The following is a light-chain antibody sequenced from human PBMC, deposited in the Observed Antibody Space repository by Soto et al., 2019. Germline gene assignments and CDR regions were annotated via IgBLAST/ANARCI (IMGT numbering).Light chain of an antibody. CDR2: GAS. CDR1: QSVNSK. J-gene: IGKJ5*01. V-gene: IGKV3-15*01. Sequence: EIVMTQSPITPSVSPGARATLSCRASQSVNSKLAWYQQKPGQAPRLIIYGASTRATGIPARFSGSGSGTEFTLTISSLQSEDFAVYYGQQYKNWPTITFGQGTRLEIK. CDR3: QQYKNWPTIT.